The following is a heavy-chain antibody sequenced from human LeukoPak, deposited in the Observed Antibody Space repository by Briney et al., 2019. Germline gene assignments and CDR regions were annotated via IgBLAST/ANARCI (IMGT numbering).Heavy chain of an antibody. D-gene: IGHD2-21*01. Sequence: GGSLRLSCAASGFTFGNYAMSWVRQAPGKGLEWVSGISGRGGSTNYADSVKGRFTISRDNSKNTLYLQMNSLRAEDTAVYYCAKESGGEWTDFDYWGQGTLVTVSS. CDR2: ISGRGGST. CDR3: AKESGGEWTDFDY. CDR1: GFTFGNYA. J-gene: IGHJ4*02. V-gene: IGHV3-23*01.